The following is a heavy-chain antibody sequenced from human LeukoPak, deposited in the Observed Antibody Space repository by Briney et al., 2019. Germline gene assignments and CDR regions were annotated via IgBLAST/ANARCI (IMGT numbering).Heavy chain of an antibody. CDR2: INHSGST. V-gene: IGHV4-34*01. D-gene: IGHD3-22*01. Sequence: PSETLSLTCAVYGGSFSGYYWSWIRQPPGKGLEWIGEINHSGSTNYNPSLKSRVTISVDTSKNQFSLKLSSVTAADTAVYYRGRGDSYYDSFDYWGQGTLVTVSS. CDR3: GRGDSYYDSFDY. J-gene: IGHJ4*02. CDR1: GGSFSGYY.